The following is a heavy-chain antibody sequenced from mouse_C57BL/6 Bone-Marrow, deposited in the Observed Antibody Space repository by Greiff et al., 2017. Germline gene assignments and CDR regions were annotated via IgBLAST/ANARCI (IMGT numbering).Heavy chain of an antibody. CDR3: AIHEGDYYGSRDAMDY. V-gene: IGHV1-62-2*01. J-gene: IGHJ4*01. Sequence: QVQLQQSGAELVKPGASVKLSCKASGYTFTEYTIHWVKQRSGQGLEWIGWFYPGSGSIKYNEKFKDKATLTADKSSSTVYMERSRLTSEDSAVYFCAIHEGDYYGSRDAMDYWGQGTSVTVSS. D-gene: IGHD1-1*01. CDR2: FYPGSGSI. CDR1: GYTFTEYT.